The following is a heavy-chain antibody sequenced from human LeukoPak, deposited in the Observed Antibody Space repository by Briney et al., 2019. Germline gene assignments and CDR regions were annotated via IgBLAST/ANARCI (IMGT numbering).Heavy chain of an antibody. Sequence: HTGGSLRLSCAASGFTFSSYAITWVRQAPGKGLEWVSAVSSNGAKTYYADSVKGRFTIPRDNYKNMVFLQMNSLRAEDTAVYYCGKEEQRAITPGLDYWGQGTLVTVSS. CDR3: GKEEQRAITPGLDY. CDR1: GFTFSSYA. D-gene: IGHD4-23*01. J-gene: IGHJ4*02. CDR2: VSSNGAKT. V-gene: IGHV3-23*01.